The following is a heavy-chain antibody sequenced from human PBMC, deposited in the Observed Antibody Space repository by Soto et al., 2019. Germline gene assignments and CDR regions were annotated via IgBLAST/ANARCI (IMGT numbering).Heavy chain of an antibody. Sequence: LSLTCTVSGGSIISYYWSWIRQPPGKGLEWIGYIYYSGSTNYNPSLKSRVTISVDTSKNQFSLKLSSVTAADTAVYYCASLWFGELSPPWFDPWGQGTLVTVSS. D-gene: IGHD3-10*01. J-gene: IGHJ5*02. CDR2: IYYSGST. V-gene: IGHV4-59*01. CDR3: ASLWFGELSPPWFDP. CDR1: GGSIISYY.